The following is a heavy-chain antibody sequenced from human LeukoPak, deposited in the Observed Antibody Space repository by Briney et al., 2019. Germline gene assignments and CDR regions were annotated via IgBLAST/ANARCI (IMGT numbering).Heavy chain of an antibody. CDR3: AKDRHPARTDGYYFDY. CDR1: AFTFRTYG. D-gene: IGHD1-14*01. CDR2: ISYDANNK. Sequence: GRSLRLSCAASAFTFRTYGMHWVRQAPGKGLEWVAVISYDANNKNYADSVKGRFTISSDNSENTLYLQMTSLRAEDTAVYYCAKDRHPARTDGYYFDYWGQGTLVTVSS. V-gene: IGHV3-30*18. J-gene: IGHJ4*02.